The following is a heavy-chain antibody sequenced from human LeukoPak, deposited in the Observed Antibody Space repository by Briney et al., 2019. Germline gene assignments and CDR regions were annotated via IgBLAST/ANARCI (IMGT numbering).Heavy chain of an antibody. D-gene: IGHD3-22*01. CDR3: ARDRSPEGYYDSSHWDYYHGMDV. CDR2: IYYSGST. CDR1: GGSISNYY. Sequence: SETLSLTCTVSGGSISNYYWSWIRQPPGRGLEWIGYIYYSGSTNYNPSLKSRVTISVDTSKNQFTLNLSSVTAADTAMYYCARDRSPEGYYDSSHWDYYHGMDVWGQGTTVTVSS. J-gene: IGHJ6*02. V-gene: IGHV4-59*01.